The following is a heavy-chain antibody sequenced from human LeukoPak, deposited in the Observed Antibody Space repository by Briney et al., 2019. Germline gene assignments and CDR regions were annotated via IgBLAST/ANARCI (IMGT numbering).Heavy chain of an antibody. Sequence: PGRSLRLSCAASGFTFSSYGMHWVRQAPGKGLEWVAVIWYDGSNKYYADSVKGRFTISRDNSKNTLYLQMNSLRAEDTAVYYCAKEDYDFWSGYYRYYYYMDVWGKGTTVTVSS. CDR3: AKEDYDFWSGYYRYYYYMDV. D-gene: IGHD3-3*01. CDR2: IWYDGSNK. J-gene: IGHJ6*03. V-gene: IGHV3-33*06. CDR1: GFTFSSYG.